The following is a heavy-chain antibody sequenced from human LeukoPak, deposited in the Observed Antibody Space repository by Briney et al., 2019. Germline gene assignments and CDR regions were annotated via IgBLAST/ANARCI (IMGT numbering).Heavy chain of an antibody. D-gene: IGHD4/OR15-4a*01. CDR2: INSDSAWI. J-gene: IGHJ4*02. V-gene: IGHV3-21*04. Sequence: GGSLRLFCAASGLSFSSETMNWVRQAPGKGLEWVSSINSDSAWIYYADSVKGRFTITRDNPKNSLYLQMNYLTAEDTAVYYCARGSYGAYDSWGQGNLVTVSS. CDR3: ARGSYGAYDS. CDR1: GLSFSSET.